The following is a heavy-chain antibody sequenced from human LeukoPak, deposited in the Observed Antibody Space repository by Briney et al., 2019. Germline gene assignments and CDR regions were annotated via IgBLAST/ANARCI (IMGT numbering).Heavy chain of an antibody. V-gene: IGHV4-39*01. J-gene: IGHJ4*02. CDR1: GGSISSRGYY. D-gene: IGHD6-13*01. Sequence: SETLSLTCTVSGGSISSRGYYWGWIRQPPGKGLEWIGSIYYSGGTYYNPSLKSRVTISVDTSKNQFSLRLSSVTAADTAVYYCAVSYSSGWYPVDYWGQGTLVAVSS. CDR2: IYYSGGT. CDR3: AVSYSSGWYPVDY.